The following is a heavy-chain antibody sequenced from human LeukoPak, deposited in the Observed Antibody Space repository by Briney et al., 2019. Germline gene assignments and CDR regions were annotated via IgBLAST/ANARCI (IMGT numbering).Heavy chain of an antibody. J-gene: IGHJ4*02. Sequence: SGPTLVNPTQTLTLTCTFSGFSLSTTAVGVGWSRQPPGKALEWLALIFWNDDNRYTPSLRSRLTITKDTSKNQVVLTMTNMDPVDTATYYCAHSRRYNSGWYSDYWGQGTLVTVSS. CDR1: GFSLSTTAVG. CDR3: AHSRRYNSGWYSDY. D-gene: IGHD6-19*01. CDR2: IFWNDDN. V-gene: IGHV2-5*01.